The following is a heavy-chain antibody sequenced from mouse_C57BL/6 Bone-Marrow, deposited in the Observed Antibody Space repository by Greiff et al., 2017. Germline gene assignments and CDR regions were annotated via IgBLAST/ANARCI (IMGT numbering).Heavy chain of an antibody. Sequence: QVHVKQSGPGLVQPSQSLSITCTVSGFSLTSYGVHWVRQSPGKGLAWLGVIWTGGSSDYNPAFMSRLSISKDNSKSHVFFKMNSLQAYDTAIYYCAKNSYYYEYDGGFAYWGQGTLVTVSA. CDR3: AKNSYYYEYDGGFAY. V-gene: IGHV2-5*01. D-gene: IGHD2-4*01. CDR2: IWTGGSS. J-gene: IGHJ3*01. CDR1: GFSLTSYG.